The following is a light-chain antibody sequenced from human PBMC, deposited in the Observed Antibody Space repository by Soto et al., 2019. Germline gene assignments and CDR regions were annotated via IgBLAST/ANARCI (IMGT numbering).Light chain of an antibody. CDR1: QSISNY. CDR2: AAS. Sequence: DIQMTQSPSSLSASVGDSVTITCRASQSISNYLNWYQQKPGKAPKLLVYAASSLQSGVTSRFSGRGSGTDFTLTISSLQPEDVATYYCQQSYSTPFTFGPGTKVDIK. J-gene: IGKJ3*01. V-gene: IGKV1-39*01. CDR3: QQSYSTPFT.